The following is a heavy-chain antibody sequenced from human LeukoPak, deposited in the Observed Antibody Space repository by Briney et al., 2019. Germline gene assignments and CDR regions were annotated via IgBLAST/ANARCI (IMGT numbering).Heavy chain of an antibody. CDR2: IDYRGST. V-gene: IGHV4-59*01. CDR1: GVSISTYY. CDR3: ARSRSGYSYDHAAFEI. J-gene: IGHJ3*02. Sequence: SETLSLACTVSGVSISTYYWSWVRQPPGRGLEWIAYIDYRGSTTYNPSLRSRVTISVDTSRNQFSLKLSSVTAADTAVYYCARSRSGYSYDHAAFEIWGQGTMVTVSS. D-gene: IGHD5-18*01.